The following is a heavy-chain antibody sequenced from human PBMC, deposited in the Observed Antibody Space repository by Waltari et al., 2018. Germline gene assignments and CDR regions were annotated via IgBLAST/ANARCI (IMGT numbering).Heavy chain of an antibody. D-gene: IGHD3-10*01. CDR2: INNDGTDT. J-gene: IGHJ4*02. Sequence: EMQVVESGGGFIHPGGSLRLSCGAAASTFRSYWMPWVRQASGKGLEWVSRINNDGTDTTYADAVKGRFTISRDNVKNTLYLQMNSLRVEDTGRYYCARAAGDWGQGTLVTVSS. CDR1: ASTFRSYW. V-gene: IGHV3-74*03. CDR3: ARAAGD.